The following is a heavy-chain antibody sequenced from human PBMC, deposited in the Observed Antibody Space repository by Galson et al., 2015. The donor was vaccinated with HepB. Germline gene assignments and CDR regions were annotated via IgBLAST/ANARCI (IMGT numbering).Heavy chain of an antibody. Sequence: SLRLSCVASGFTFSNYAMSWVRQAPGKGLEWVSTITGSFGRTYYADSVKGRFTISRDNSKNTLYLQMNSLRAEDTAVYYCAKLTIYEFLSGSGYFDYWGQGTLVTVSA. CDR3: AKLTIYEFLSGSGYFDY. CDR2: ITGSFGRT. V-gene: IGHV3-23*01. J-gene: IGHJ4*02. D-gene: IGHD3-3*01. CDR1: GFTFSNYA.